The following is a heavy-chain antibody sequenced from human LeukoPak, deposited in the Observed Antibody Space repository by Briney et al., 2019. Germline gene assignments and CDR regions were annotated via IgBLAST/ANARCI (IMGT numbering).Heavy chain of an antibody. Sequence: GGSLRLSCEASGFSFSSYNMDWVRQTPGKGLEWISSITTSSTYTFYADSVKGRFTISRDNAKNSLYLQMNSLRAEDTAVYYCARDQGYSGSWSGNYYYYMDVWGKGTTVTVSS. D-gene: IGHD6-13*01. J-gene: IGHJ6*03. CDR1: GFSFSSYN. CDR2: ITTSSTYT. CDR3: ARDQGYSGSWSGNYYYYMDV. V-gene: IGHV3-21*01.